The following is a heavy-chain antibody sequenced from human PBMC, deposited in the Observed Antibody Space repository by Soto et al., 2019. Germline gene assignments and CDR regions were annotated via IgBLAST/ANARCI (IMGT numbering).Heavy chain of an antibody. CDR1: GFTFSSYG. V-gene: IGHV3-30*18. Sequence: QVQLVESGGGVVQPGRSLRLSCAASGFTFSSYGMHWVRQAPGKGLEWVAVISYDGSNKYYADSVKGRFTISRDNSKNTLYLQMNSQRAEDTAVYYCAKVRYYYGSGSWAHFDYWGQGTLVTVSS. CDR3: AKVRYYYGSGSWAHFDY. CDR2: ISYDGSNK. J-gene: IGHJ4*02. D-gene: IGHD3-10*01.